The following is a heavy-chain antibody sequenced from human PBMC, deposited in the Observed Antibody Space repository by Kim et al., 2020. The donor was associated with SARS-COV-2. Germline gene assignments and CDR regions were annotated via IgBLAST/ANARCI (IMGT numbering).Heavy chain of an antibody. CDR1: GGSISSSSYY. D-gene: IGHD6-19*01. CDR3: ASPGVIAVAGTDYYYGMDV. CDR2: IYYSGST. J-gene: IGHJ6*02. Sequence: SETLSLTCTVSGGSISSSSYYWGWIRQPPGKGLEWIGSIYYSGSTYYNPSLKSRVTISVDTSKNQFSLKLSSVTAADTAVYYCASPGVIAVAGTDYYYGMDVWGQGTTVTVSS. V-gene: IGHV4-39*01.